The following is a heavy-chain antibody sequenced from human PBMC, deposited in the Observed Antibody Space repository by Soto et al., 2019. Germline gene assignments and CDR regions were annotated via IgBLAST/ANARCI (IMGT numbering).Heavy chain of an antibody. Sequence: QVTLKESGPVLVKPTETLTLTCTVSGFSLSNARVGVSWIRQPPGKALEWLADMFSNGEKSYNTSLKTRLTMXRDTSRVVLNMTNMDPADTATYYCARMRVELRSYYSYGMDVWGQGTTVTVSS. CDR2: MFSNGEK. CDR3: ARMRVELRSYYSYGMDV. D-gene: IGHD1-7*01. CDR1: GFSLSNARVG. V-gene: IGHV2-26*01. J-gene: IGHJ6*02.